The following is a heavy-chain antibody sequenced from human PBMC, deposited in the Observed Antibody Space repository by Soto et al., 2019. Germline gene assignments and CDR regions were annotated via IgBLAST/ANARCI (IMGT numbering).Heavy chain of an antibody. CDR2: IIPIFPTT. V-gene: IGHV1-69*13. D-gene: IGHD2-15*01. J-gene: IGHJ6*02. Sequence: SVKVSCKASGYTFTSYGISWVRQAPGQGLEWMGGIIPIFPTTDYAQKFQGRVTITADESTTTAYMELTSLKSEDTAVYYCARDKDRQQLGGNYYYGIDVWGQGTTVTVSS. CDR1: GYTFTSYG. CDR3: ARDKDRQQLGGNYYYGIDV.